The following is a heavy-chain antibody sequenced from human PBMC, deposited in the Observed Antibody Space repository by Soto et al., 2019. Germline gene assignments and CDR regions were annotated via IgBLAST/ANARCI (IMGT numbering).Heavy chain of an antibody. Sequence: GGSLRLSCAASGFTFSSYSMNWVRQAPGKGLEWVSYISSSSSTIYYADSVKGRFTISRDNAKNSLYLQMNSLRDEDTAVYYCARDRASGILVVITPGFDYWGQGTLVTVSS. D-gene: IGHD3-22*01. CDR1: GFTFSSYS. J-gene: IGHJ4*02. V-gene: IGHV3-48*02. CDR2: ISSSSSTI. CDR3: ARDRASGILVVITPGFDY.